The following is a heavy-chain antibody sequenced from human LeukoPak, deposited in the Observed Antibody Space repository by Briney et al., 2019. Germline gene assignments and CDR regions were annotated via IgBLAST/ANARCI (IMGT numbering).Heavy chain of an antibody. J-gene: IGHJ4*02. CDR2: IVGNGVST. CDR3: TKWGDYDGSTGYYDSDY. Sequence: PGGSLRLSCAASGFTFRNYAMSWVRQAPGKGLEWVSAIVGNGVSTYYADSVQGRFTISRDNSKSTLYLQMNSLRAEDTALYYCTKWGDYDGSTGYYDSDYWGQGTLVTVSS. CDR1: GFTFRNYA. D-gene: IGHD3-9*01. V-gene: IGHV3-23*01.